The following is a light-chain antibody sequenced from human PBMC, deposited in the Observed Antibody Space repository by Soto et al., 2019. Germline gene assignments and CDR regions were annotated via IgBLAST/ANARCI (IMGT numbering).Light chain of an antibody. V-gene: IGKV1-39*01. CDR1: QTISTY. CDR2: DAS. Sequence: DIQMTQSPSSLSASVGDRVTITCRASQTISTYLNWYQQKPGKAPRLLIYDASSLLSGVPSRFSSSGSGTAFTLTIASLRPEDFSTYYCQQSDSTPSTFGQGTKVEI. J-gene: IGKJ2*01. CDR3: QQSDSTPST.